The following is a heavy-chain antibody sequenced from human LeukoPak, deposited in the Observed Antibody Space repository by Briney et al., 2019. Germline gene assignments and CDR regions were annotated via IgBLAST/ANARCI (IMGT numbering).Heavy chain of an antibody. Sequence: GGSLRLSCGASGFTFSAYSMHWVRQAPGKGLEYVSAISSNGESTYYANSVKDRFTISRDNAKNTLYLQMGSLRAEDMAVYYCARIGGTNYYDYWGQGTLVTVSS. CDR2: ISSNGEST. CDR1: GFTFSAYS. J-gene: IGHJ4*02. V-gene: IGHV3-64*01. D-gene: IGHD1-26*01. CDR3: ARIGGTNYYDY.